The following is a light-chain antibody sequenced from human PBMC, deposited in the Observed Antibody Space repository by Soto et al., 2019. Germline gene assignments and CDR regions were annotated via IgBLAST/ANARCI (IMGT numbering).Light chain of an antibody. CDR2: AAS. J-gene: IGKJ1*01. V-gene: IGKV3-20*01. CDR1: QSVTSTH. CDR3: QQYGSSPWT. Sequence: EIVLTQSPGTLSLSPGERATLSCRASQSVTSTHLAWYQQKPGQAPRLLIYAASSRATGIPDRFSGSGSGTGFTLTISRLEPEYFAVYYCQQYGSSPWTFGQGTKVEIK.